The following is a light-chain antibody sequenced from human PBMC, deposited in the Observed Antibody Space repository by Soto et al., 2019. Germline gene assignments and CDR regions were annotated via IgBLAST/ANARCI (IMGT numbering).Light chain of an antibody. J-gene: IGLJ2*01. CDR2: YDS. V-gene: IGLV3-21*04. CDR3: QVWDSSSDHVV. CDR1: NIGSKS. Sequence: SYELTQPPSVSVAPGKTAKITCGGNNIGSKSVHWYQQKPGQAPVLVIYYDSARPSGIPERFSGSNSGNTASLSIGRVEVGDEADYYCQVWDSSSDHVVFGGGTKLTVL.